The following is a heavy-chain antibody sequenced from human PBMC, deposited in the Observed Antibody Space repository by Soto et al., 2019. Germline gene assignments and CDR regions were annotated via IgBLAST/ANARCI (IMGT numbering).Heavy chain of an antibody. CDR2: ISGSGVNT. D-gene: IGHD3-9*01. J-gene: IGHJ4*02. V-gene: IGHV3-23*01. CDR1: GFTFSNYA. Sequence: EVQLLDSGGGLVQPGGFLRLSCAASGFTFSNYAMSWVRQAPGKGLEWVSAISGSGVNTYYADSVKGRFTISRDNSKNTLYLQMDSLRVEDTAVYYCAKGYVDCTHAPYYFDYWGQGTLVTVSS. CDR3: AKGYVDCTHAPYYFDY.